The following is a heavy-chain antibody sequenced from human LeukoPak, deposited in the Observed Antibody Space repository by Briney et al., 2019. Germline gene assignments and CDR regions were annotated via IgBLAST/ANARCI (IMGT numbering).Heavy chain of an antibody. D-gene: IGHD4-17*01. CDR1: GFTLSSYS. Sequence: GGSLRLSCAASGFTLSSYSMNWVRQAPGKGLEWVSYISSSSSTIYYADSVKGRFTISRDNAKNSLYLQMNSLRAEDTAVYYCARDRDYGDYVFDYWGQGTLVTVSS. V-gene: IGHV3-48*04. J-gene: IGHJ4*02. CDR3: ARDRDYGDYVFDY. CDR2: ISSSSSTI.